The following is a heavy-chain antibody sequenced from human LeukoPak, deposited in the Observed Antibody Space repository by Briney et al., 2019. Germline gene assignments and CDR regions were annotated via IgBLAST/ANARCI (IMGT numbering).Heavy chain of an antibody. CDR1: GFTFSNYG. CDR2: INQDGSEK. Sequence: GGSLRLSCAASGFTFSNYGMNWVRQAPGKGLEWVANINQDGSEKYYVDSVRGRFTISRDNAKNSLYLQMNSLRGEDTAVYYCARNAPFDYWGQGTLVTVSS. V-gene: IGHV3-7*01. CDR3: ARNAPFDY. J-gene: IGHJ4*02.